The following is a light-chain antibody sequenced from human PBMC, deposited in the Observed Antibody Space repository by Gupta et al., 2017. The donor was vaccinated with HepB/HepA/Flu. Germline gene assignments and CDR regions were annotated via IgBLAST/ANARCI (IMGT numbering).Light chain of an antibody. CDR2: QVN. Sequence: QSALTQPASVSGSPGQTITIFCTGSDGDIGTYNLVSWYLQHPGKAPKVMIYQVNKRPSGVSNRFSGSKSGNAASLTISGLQAEDEGDYYCCSYAGGSAFVMFGGGTRLTVL. J-gene: IGLJ3*02. V-gene: IGLV2-23*02. CDR1: DGDIGTYNL. CDR3: CSYAGGSAFVM.